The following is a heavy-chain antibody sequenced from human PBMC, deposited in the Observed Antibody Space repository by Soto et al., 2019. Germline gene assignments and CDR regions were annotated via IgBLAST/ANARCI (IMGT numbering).Heavy chain of an antibody. Sequence: GGSLRLSCAASGFTFSSYAMHWVRQAPGKGLGWVAVISYDGSNKYYADSVKGRFTISRDNSKNTLYLQMNSLRAEDTAVYYCARVSGYDSEYYFDYWGQGTLVTVSS. CDR1: GFTFSSYA. CDR3: ARVSGYDSEYYFDY. J-gene: IGHJ4*02. D-gene: IGHD5-12*01. CDR2: ISYDGSNK. V-gene: IGHV3-30-3*01.